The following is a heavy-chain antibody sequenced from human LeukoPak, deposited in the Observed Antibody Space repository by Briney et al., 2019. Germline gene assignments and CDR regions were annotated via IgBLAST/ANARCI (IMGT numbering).Heavy chain of an antibody. Sequence: ASVQVSCQASGYTFTSYDINWVRQATGQGLEWKGWMNPNSGNTGYAQKFQGRVTMTRHTSISTAYMELSSLRSEDTAVYYCARGRYGMGYCSNGVCNNWFDPWGQGTLVTVSS. J-gene: IGHJ5*02. CDR3: ARGRYGMGYCSNGVCNNWFDP. D-gene: IGHD2-8*01. V-gene: IGHV1-8*01. CDR2: MNPNSGNT. CDR1: GYTFTSYD.